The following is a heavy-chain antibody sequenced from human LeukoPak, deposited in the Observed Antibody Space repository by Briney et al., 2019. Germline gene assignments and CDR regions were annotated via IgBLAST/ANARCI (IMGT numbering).Heavy chain of an antibody. D-gene: IGHD3-10*01. CDR3: AKRTLGSGGYNTPGFGY. V-gene: IGHV3-23*01. CDR1: GFTFSIYA. Sequence: PGGSLSLSCAASGFTFSIYAMSWVREAPGEGVEWVLAICGSGGSTYYADSLKGRFTTSRDNSKNTLYLQMNSLRAENTAVYYCAKRTLGSGGYNTPGFGYWGQGTLVTVSP. CDR2: ICGSGGST. J-gene: IGHJ4*02.